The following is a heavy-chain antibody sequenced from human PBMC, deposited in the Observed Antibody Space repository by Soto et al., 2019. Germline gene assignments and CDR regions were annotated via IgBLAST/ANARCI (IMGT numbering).Heavy chain of an antibody. CDR3: ASGWYYYDSSGYYQVGPFDY. V-gene: IGHV1-69*13. Sequence: SVKIACEAPAGPLRSYAISWVRQAPGHGLEWMGGIIPIFGTANYAQKFQGRVTITADESTSTAYMELSSLRSEETAVYYCASGWYYYDSSGYYQVGPFDYWGQGTLVTVSS. D-gene: IGHD3-22*01. CDR1: AGPLRSYA. CDR2: IIPIFGTA. J-gene: IGHJ4*02.